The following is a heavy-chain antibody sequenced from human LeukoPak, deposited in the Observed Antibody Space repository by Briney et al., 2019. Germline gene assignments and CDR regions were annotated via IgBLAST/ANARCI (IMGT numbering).Heavy chain of an antibody. V-gene: IGHV3-30-3*01. J-gene: IGHJ4*02. CDR2: ISYDGSNK. Sequence: GGSLRLSCAASGFTFSSYAMHWVRQAPGKGLEWVAVISYDGSNKYYADSVKGRFTISRDNSKNTAYLQMNSLRAEDTALYYCARGVGEGLSSDYWGQGTLVTVSS. CDR3: ARGVGEGLSSDY. D-gene: IGHD3-16*02. CDR1: GFTFSSYA.